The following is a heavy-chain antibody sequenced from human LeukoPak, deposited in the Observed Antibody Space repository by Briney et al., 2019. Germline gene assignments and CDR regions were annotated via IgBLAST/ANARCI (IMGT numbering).Heavy chain of an antibody. J-gene: IGHJ5*02. CDR1: GYTFTSYA. Sequence: ASVKVSCKASGYTFTSYAMHWVRQAPGQRLEWMGWINPNSGGTNYAQKFQGRVTMTRDTSISTAYMELSRLRSDDTAVYYCARSLMYKRGFDPWGQGTLVTVSS. CDR3: ARSLMYKRGFDP. D-gene: IGHD1-14*01. CDR2: INPNSGGT. V-gene: IGHV1-2*02.